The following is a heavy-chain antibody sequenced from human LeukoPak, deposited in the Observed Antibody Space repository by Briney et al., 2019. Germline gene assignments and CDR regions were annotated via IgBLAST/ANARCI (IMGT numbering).Heavy chain of an antibody. CDR3: AIDQRIWSGGYYGMTS. CDR1: GFIFSSYA. D-gene: IGHD3-3*01. Sequence: GRSLRFSRAASGFIFSSYAMHWVRQPPGTGLEGVAVISYDGSNKYYADYVKRRFTISRDNSKNTLYLQMNSLRAEDTAVYYCAIDQRIWSGGYYGMTSGAKGPRSPSP. CDR2: ISYDGSNK. J-gene: IGHJ6*02. V-gene: IGHV3-30-3*01.